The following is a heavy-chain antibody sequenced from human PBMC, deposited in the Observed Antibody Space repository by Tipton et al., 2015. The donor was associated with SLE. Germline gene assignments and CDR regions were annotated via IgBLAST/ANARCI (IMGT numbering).Heavy chain of an antibody. Sequence: LRLSCTVSGGSISSGDYYWSWIRQPAGKGLEWIGRIYTSGSTNYNPSLKSRVTISVDTSKNQFSLKLSSVTAADTAVYYCARAWRTFDYWGQGTLVTVSS. CDR3: ARAWRTFDY. D-gene: IGHD1-7*01. CDR2: IYTSGST. V-gene: IGHV4-61*02. J-gene: IGHJ4*02. CDR1: GGSISSGDYY.